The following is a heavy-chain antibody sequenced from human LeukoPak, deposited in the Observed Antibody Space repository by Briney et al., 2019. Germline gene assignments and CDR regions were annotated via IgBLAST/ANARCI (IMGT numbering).Heavy chain of an antibody. V-gene: IGHV1-8*03. J-gene: IGHJ4*02. CDR1: GYTFTSYD. CDR2: MNPNSGST. Sequence: ASVKVSCKASGYTFTSYDINWVRQATGQGLEWMGWMNPNSGSTGYAQKFQGRVTITRNTSISTAYMELSGLRSEDTAVYYCARGRSTGYPYYFEYWGQGTLVSVST. D-gene: IGHD5-12*01. CDR3: ARGRSTGYPYYFEY.